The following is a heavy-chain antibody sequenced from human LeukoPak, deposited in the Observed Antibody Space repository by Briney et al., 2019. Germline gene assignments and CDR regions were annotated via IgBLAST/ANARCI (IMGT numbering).Heavy chain of an antibody. CDR3: ARAGRSWSTGYFFDY. J-gene: IGHJ4*02. V-gene: IGHV4-59*01. D-gene: IGHD6-13*01. CDR1: GGSISSYY. Sequence: SETLSLTCTVSGGSISSYYWSWIRQPPGKGLEWIGYIYYSGSTNYNPSLKSRVTISVDTSKNQFSLKLSSVTAADTAVYYCARAGRSWSTGYFFDYWGQGTLVTVSS. CDR2: IYYSGST.